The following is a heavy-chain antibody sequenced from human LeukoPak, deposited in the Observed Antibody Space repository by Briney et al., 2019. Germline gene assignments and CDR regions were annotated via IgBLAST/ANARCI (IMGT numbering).Heavy chain of an antibody. J-gene: IGHJ4*02. CDR2: IIPIFGTA. CDR1: GGTFSSYG. V-gene: IGHV1-69*13. Sequence: SVKVSCKASGGTFSSYGISWVRQAPGQGLEWMGGIIPIFGTANYAQKFQGRVTITADESTSTAYMELSSLRAEDTAVYYCARDTWELLRPDYWGQGTLVTVSS. CDR3: ARDTWELLRPDY. D-gene: IGHD1-26*01.